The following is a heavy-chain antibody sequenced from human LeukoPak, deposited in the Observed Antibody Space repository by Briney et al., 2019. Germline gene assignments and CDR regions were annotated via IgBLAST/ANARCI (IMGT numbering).Heavy chain of an antibody. CDR1: GFTFSSYA. J-gene: IGHJ4*02. D-gene: IGHD2-2*01. Sequence: GGSLRLSCAASGFTFSSYAMSWVRQAPGKGLEWVSAISGIGGSTYYADSVKGRFTISRDNSKYTLYLQMNSLRAEDTAVYYCAKQIGYCSSTSCYDLLSFDYWGQGTLVTVSS. V-gene: IGHV3-23*01. CDR3: AKQIGYCSSTSCYDLLSFDY. CDR2: ISGIGGST.